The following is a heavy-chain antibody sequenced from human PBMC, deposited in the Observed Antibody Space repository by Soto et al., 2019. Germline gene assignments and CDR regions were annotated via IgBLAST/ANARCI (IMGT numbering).Heavy chain of an antibody. V-gene: IGHV3-33*03. CDR2: IWYDGSNK. Sequence: GGSLRLSCAASGFTFSSYGMHWVRQAPGKGLEWVAVIWYDGSNKYYADSVKGRFTISRDNSKNTLYLQMNSLRTEDTAFYYCAKDECSSTSCYPDYWGQGTLVTVSS. CDR1: GFTFSSYG. CDR3: AKDECSSTSCYPDY. J-gene: IGHJ4*02. D-gene: IGHD2-2*01.